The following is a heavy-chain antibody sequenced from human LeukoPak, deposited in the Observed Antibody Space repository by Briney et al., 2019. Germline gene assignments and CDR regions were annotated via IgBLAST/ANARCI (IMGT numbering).Heavy chain of an antibody. D-gene: IGHD3-16*01. J-gene: IGHJ5*02. CDR2: IGGRGGST. CDR3: GKEGGA. V-gene: IGHV3-23*01. CDR1: GFTFSSYA. Sequence: GGSLRLSCAASGFTFSSYAMTWVRQAPGKGLEWVSAIGGRGGSTYYADSVGGRFTTSRDNSKDMVYLQMNSLKVEDTATYYCGKEGGAWGQGTKVTVSS.